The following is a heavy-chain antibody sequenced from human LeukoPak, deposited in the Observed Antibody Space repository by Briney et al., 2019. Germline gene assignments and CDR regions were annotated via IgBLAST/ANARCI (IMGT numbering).Heavy chain of an antibody. CDR2: IIPIFGTA. D-gene: IGHD6-13*01. J-gene: IGHJ4*02. CDR3: ARGDSSSWFYGDY. V-gene: IGHV1-69*06. CDR1: GGTFSSYA. Sequence: SVKVSCKASGGTFSSYAISWVRQAPGQGLEWMGGIIPIFGTANYAQKFQGRVTITADKSTSTAYMEQSSLRSEDTAVYYCARGDSSSWFYGDYWGQGTLVTVSS.